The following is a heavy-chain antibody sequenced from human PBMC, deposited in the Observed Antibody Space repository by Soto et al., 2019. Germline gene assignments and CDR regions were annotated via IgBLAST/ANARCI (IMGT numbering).Heavy chain of an antibody. D-gene: IGHD5-12*01. CDR1: ADTFTGYY. Sequence: ASVKVSCKASADTFTGYYMHWVRQAPGQGLEWMGWINPNSGGTNYAQKFQGRVTMTRDTSISTAYMELSRLRSDDTAVYYCASWDIVAQGENYYGMDVWGQGTTVTVSS. V-gene: IGHV1-2*02. CDR3: ASWDIVAQGENYYGMDV. CDR2: INPNSGGT. J-gene: IGHJ6*02.